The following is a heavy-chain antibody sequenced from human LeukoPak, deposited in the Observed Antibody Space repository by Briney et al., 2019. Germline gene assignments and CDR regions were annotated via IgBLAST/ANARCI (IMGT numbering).Heavy chain of an antibody. CDR1: GGSISNYY. Sequence: SETLSLTCSVSGGSISNYYWSWVRQPPGKALEWIGYIYYSGSTNYNPSLKSRVTLSVDTSKNQFSLKLSSVTAADTAVYYCARSKSSSWYRTFDIWGQGTMVTVSS. CDR2: IYYSGST. V-gene: IGHV4-59*08. J-gene: IGHJ3*02. D-gene: IGHD6-13*01. CDR3: ARSKSSSWYRTFDI.